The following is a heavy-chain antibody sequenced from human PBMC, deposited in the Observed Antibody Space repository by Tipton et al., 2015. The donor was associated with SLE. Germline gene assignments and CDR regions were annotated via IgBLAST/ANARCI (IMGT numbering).Heavy chain of an antibody. CDR1: GFTFSSHA. J-gene: IGHJ4*02. D-gene: IGHD1-26*01. V-gene: IGHV3-23*01. CDR3: AKGSGSHGN. Sequence: SLRLSCAASGFTFSSHAMTWVRQATGKGLEWVSSDSVSGSNTYYADSVKGRFTISRDNSKNTLYLQMNSLRAEDTAVYYCAKGSGSHGNWGQGTLVTVSS. CDR2: DSVSGSNT.